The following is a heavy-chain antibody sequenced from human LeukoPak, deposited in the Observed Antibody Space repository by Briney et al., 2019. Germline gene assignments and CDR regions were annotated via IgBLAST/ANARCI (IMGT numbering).Heavy chain of an antibody. V-gene: IGHV3-74*01. Sequence: GGSLRLSCAASGFTFSSYWMHWVRQAPGKGLVWVSRINSDGSSTSYADSVKGRFTISRDNAKNTLYLQMNSLRAVDTAVYYCARDPRDIVVVVAATSTGGQGTLVTVSS. CDR3: ARDPRDIVVVVAATST. D-gene: IGHD2-15*01. CDR1: GFTFSSYW. CDR2: INSDGSST. J-gene: IGHJ4*02.